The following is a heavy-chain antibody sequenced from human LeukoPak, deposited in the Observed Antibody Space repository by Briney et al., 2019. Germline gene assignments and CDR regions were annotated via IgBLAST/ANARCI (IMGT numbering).Heavy chain of an antibody. Sequence: PGGSLRLSCAASGFSFSDYEMNWVRQAPGKGLEWVSSITSSSSYIYYADSVKGRFTISRDNAKNSLFLQMNSLRAEDTSVYYCATESSGALDFWGQGTLVTVSS. CDR1: GFSFSDYE. D-gene: IGHD1-26*01. V-gene: IGHV3-21*01. J-gene: IGHJ4*02. CDR2: ITSSSSYI. CDR3: ATESSGALDF.